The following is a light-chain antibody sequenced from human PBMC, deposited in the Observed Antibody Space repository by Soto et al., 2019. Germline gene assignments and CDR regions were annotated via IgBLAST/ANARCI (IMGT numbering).Light chain of an antibody. V-gene: IGKV1-33*01. J-gene: IGKJ4*01. CDR1: QDIRNY. CDR2: DAS. CDR3: QHYDHLPPLS. Sequence: DLQMTQSPSSLSASVGDRVTITCQASQDIRNYLNWYQQKPGKAPNLLIYDASNLRAGVPSRLSGSGSGTEFTFTISRLQPEDIATYYCQHYDHLPPLSFGGGTKVEIK.